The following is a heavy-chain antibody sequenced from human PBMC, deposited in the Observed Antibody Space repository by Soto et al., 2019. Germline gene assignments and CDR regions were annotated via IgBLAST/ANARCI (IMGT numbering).Heavy chain of an antibody. CDR1: GGSISSYY. J-gene: IGHJ4*02. CDR2: IYYSGST. D-gene: IGHD5-18*01. Sequence: ETLSLTCTVSGGSISSYYWSWIRQPPGKGLEWIGYIYYSGSTNYNPSLKSRVTISVDTSKNQFSLKLSSVTAADTAVYYCARGVDTAMVDFDYWGQGTLVTVSS. V-gene: IGHV4-59*01. CDR3: ARGVDTAMVDFDY.